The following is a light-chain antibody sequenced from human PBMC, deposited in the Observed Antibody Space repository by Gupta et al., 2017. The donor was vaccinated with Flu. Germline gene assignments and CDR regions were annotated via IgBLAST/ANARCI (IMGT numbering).Light chain of an antibody. CDR1: QSISSW. CDR3: QQYNSYWT. CDR2: KAC. V-gene: IGKV1-5*03. J-gene: IGKJ1*01. Sequence: DIQMTQSPSTLSASVGDRVTITCRASQSISSWLACYQQKRGKAPKLLNYKACSLESGVASRCSGSGSGTEFTLTISSLQPDDFANYYCQQYNSYWTFGQGTEVEIK.